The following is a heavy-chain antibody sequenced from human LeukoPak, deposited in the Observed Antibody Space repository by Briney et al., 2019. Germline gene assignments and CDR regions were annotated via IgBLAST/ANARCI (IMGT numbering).Heavy chain of an antibody. CDR2: IYYSGST. CDR1: GGSISSRNYY. J-gene: IGHJ1*01. D-gene: IGHD2/OR15-2a*01. Sequence: SETLSLTCTVSGGSISSRNYYWGWIGQPPGKGLEWIGSIYYSGSTYYNPSLKSRVTISADTSKNQFSLKLSSVTAADTAVYYCASRGISRGSEYFQPWGQGTLVTVSS. CDR3: ASRGISRGSEYFQP. V-gene: IGHV4-39*01.